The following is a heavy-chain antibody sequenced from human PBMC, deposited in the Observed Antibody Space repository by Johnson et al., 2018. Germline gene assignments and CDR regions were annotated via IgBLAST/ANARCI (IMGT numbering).Heavy chain of an antibody. CDR1: GFSFDDYA. CDR2: ISWNSGSI. CDR3: AKSQYCRFCYYMDV. Sequence: VQLVQSGGGLVQPGRSLRLSCAASGFSFDDYAMHWVRQAPGKGLEWVSGISWNSGSIGYADSVKGRFTISRDNAKNSLYLQMNSLRAEDTALCYCAKSQYCRFCYYMDVWGKGTTVTVSS. V-gene: IGHV3-9*01. J-gene: IGHJ6*03. D-gene: IGHD3-3*01.